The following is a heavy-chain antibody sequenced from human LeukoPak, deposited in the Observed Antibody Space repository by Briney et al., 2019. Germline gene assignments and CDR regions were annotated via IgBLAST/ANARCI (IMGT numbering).Heavy chain of an antibody. CDR3: AREDLKTGGYYDSSGKDAFDI. V-gene: IGHV3-21*01. D-gene: IGHD3-22*01. Sequence: PGGSLRLSCAASGFTFSSYSMNWVRQAPGKGLKWVSSISSSSSYIYYADSVKGRFTISRDNAKNSLYLQMNSLRAEDTAVYYCAREDLKTGGYYDSSGKDAFDIWGQGTMVTVSS. CDR1: GFTFSSYS. J-gene: IGHJ3*02. CDR2: ISSSSSYI.